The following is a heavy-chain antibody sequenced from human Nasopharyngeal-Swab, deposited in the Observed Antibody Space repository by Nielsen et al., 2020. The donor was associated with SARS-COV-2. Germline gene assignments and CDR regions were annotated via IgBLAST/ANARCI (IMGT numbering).Heavy chain of an antibody. CDR1: GGSISSSYY. V-gene: IGHV4-61*02. D-gene: IGHD3-22*01. CDR3: ASDSSGYLFNYGMDV. CDR2: IYTSGST. J-gene: IGHJ6*02. Sequence: SETLSLTCAVSGGSISSSYYWSWIRQPAGKGLEWIGRIYTSGSTNYNPSLKSRVAISVDTSKNQFSLKLSSVTAADTAVYYCASDSSGYLFNYGMDVWGQGTTVTVSS.